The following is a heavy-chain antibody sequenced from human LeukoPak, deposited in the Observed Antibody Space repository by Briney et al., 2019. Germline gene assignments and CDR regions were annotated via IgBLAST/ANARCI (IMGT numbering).Heavy chain of an antibody. CDR2: IIPIFGTA. CDR3: ARDYYDSSGYQYYFDY. Sequence: ASVKDSCKASGGTFSSYAISWVRQAPGQGLEWMGGIIPIFGTANYAQKFQGRVTITADESTSTAYMELSSLRSEDTAVYYCARDYYDSSGYQYYFDYWGQGTLVTVSS. D-gene: IGHD3-22*01. CDR1: GGTFSSYA. J-gene: IGHJ4*02. V-gene: IGHV1-69*13.